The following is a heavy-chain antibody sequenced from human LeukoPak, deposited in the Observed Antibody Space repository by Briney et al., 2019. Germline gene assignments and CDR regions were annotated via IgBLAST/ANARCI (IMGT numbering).Heavy chain of an antibody. V-gene: IGHV4-4*07. Sequence: SETLSLACTVSGGSISSYYWSWIRQPARKGLEWIGRIYTSGSTNYNPSLKSRVTMSVDTSKNQFSLKLSSVTAADTAVYYCARERGMTSSTWFDYWGQGTLVTVSS. CDR2: IYTSGST. CDR1: GGSISSYY. J-gene: IGHJ4*02. CDR3: ARERGMTSSTWFDY. D-gene: IGHD2-2*01.